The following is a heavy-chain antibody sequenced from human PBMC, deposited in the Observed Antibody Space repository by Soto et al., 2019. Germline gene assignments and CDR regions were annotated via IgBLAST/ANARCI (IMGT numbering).Heavy chain of an antibody. CDR3: ARDLSYYYVSSGYYNEY. J-gene: IGHJ4*02. V-gene: IGHV1-18*04. D-gene: IGHD3-22*01. CDR2: ISAYNGNT. Sequence: QVQLVQSGAEVKKPGASVKVSCKASGYTFTSYGISWVRQAPGQGLEWMGWISAYNGNTNYAQKLQGRVTMTTDTSTSPAYMELMSLRSDDTAVYYCARDLSYYYVSSGYYNEYWGQGTLVTVSS. CDR1: GYTFTSYG.